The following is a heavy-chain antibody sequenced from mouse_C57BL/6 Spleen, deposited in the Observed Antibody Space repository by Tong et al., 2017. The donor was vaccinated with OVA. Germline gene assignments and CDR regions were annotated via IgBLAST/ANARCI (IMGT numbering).Heavy chain of an antibody. CDR2: IDPETGGT. CDR1: GYTFTDYE. D-gene: IGHD1-1*01. J-gene: IGHJ1*03. V-gene: IGHV1-15*01. CDR3: PIYYYGSSWYFDV. Sequence: VQLQESGAELVRPGASVTLSCKASGYTFTDYEMHWVKQTPVHGLEWIGAIDPETGGTAYNQKFKGKAILTADKSSSTAYMEPRSLTSEDSAVYYCPIYYYGSSWYFDVWGTGTTVTVSS.